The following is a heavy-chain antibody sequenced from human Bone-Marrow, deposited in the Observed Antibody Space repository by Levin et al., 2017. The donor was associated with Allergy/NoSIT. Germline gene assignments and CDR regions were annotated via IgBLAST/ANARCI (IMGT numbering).Heavy chain of an antibody. CDR1: GFTFSNYA. CDR2: ISLDGNTQ. J-gene: IGHJ4*02. D-gene: IGHD2-15*01. Sequence: LSLTCAASGFTFSNYAMHWVRQAPGRGLEWVAFISLDGNTQYYADSVKGRFTFSRDNSNNTLHLQMNSLRVEDTAIYYCAKDTYTCSGGSCYFFDYWGQGALVTVSS. V-gene: IGHV3-30*18. CDR3: AKDTYTCSGGSCYFFDY.